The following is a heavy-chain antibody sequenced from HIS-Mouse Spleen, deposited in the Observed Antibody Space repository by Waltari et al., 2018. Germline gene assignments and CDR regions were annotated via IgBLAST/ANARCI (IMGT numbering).Heavy chain of an antibody. CDR2: INPNSGGT. CDR3: ARDQLGGFDY. CDR1: GYPFTGYY. J-gene: IGHJ4*02. D-gene: IGHD7-27*01. Sequence: QVQLVQSGAEVKKPGASVKVSCKASGYPFTGYYMHWVRQAPGQGLEWMRWINPNSGGTNKAQKFQGRVTMTRDTSISTAYMELSRLRSDDTAVYYCARDQLGGFDYWGQGTLVTVSS. V-gene: IGHV1-2*02.